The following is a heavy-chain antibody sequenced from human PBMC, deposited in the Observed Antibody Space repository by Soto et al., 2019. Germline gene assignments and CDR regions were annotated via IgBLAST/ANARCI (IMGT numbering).Heavy chain of an antibody. CDR3: ASDSCRGGCSGGSWKHYYYYGMDV. CDR2: ISYDGSNK. J-gene: IGHJ6*02. CDR1: GFTFSSYA. Sequence: GGSLRLSCAASGFTFSSYAMHWVRQAPGKGLEWVAVISYDGSNKYYADSVKGRFTISRDNSKNTLYLQMNSLRAEDTAVYYCASDSCRGGCSGGSWKHYYYYGMDVWGQGTTVTVSS. V-gene: IGHV3-30-3*01. D-gene: IGHD2-15*01.